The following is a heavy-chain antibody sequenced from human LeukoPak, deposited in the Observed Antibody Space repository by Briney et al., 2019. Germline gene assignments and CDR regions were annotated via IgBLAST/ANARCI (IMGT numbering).Heavy chain of an antibody. J-gene: IGHJ6*03. V-gene: IGHV4-4*07. CDR1: GRSISSYY. D-gene: IGHD2-2*02. CDR3: TRVWPRVGVRAAIVDYYYYYIYV. CDR2: IYTSGST. Sequence: PSESLSLTCTVFGRSISSYYLSWVRQPAGKGLEWIVRIYTSGSTNYNPSLTSRVTMSVDTSKNQFSLKLTSVTAADTAGYYCTRVWPRVGVRAAIVDYYYYYIYVSGKGTTVTVSS.